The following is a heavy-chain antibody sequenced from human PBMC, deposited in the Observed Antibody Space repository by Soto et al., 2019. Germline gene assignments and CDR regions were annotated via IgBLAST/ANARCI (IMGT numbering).Heavy chain of an antibody. CDR2: INHSGST. J-gene: IGHJ6*02. CDR1: GGSFSGYC. CDR3: AREGYGSGSQLYYYYGMDV. V-gene: IGHV4-34*01. Sequence: PSETLSLTCAVYGGSFSGYCWSWIRQPPGKGLEWIGEINHSGSTNYNPSLKSRVTISVDTSKNQFSLKLSSVTAADTAVYYCAREGYGSGSQLYYYYGMDVWGQGTTVTVS. D-gene: IGHD3-10*01.